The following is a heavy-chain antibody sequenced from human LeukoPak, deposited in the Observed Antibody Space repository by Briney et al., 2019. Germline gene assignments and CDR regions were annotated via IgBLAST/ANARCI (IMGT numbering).Heavy chain of an antibody. Sequence: GGSLRLSCAASGFTFSSYWMSWVRQAPGRGLEWVAHIKQDGSEKYYVDSVKGRFTISRDNAKNSLYLQMNGLRAEDTAVYYCARQGGSFFSFSTFFDYWGQGTLVTVSS. CDR3: ARQGGSFFSFSTFFDY. J-gene: IGHJ4*02. D-gene: IGHD1-26*01. V-gene: IGHV3-7*01. CDR1: GFTFSSYW. CDR2: IKQDGSEK.